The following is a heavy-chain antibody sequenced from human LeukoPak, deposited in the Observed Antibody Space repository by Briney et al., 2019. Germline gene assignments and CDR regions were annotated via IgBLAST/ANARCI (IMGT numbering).Heavy chain of an antibody. CDR1: GYTFTSYG. D-gene: IGHD3-10*01. Sequence: ASVKVSCKASGYTFTSYGISWVRQAPGQGLEWMGWMNPNSGNTGYAQKFQGRVTMTRNTSISTAYMELSSLRSEDTAVYYCARVFRTNGSGSRGSFGYWGQGTLVTVSS. V-gene: IGHV1-8*02. J-gene: IGHJ4*02. CDR3: ARVFRTNGSGSRGSFGY. CDR2: MNPNSGNT.